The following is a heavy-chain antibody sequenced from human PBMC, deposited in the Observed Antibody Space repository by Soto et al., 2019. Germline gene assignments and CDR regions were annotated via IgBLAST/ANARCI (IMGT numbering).Heavy chain of an antibody. V-gene: IGHV5-51*01. Sequence: PGESLKISCKGSGYSFTSYWIGWVRQMPGKGLEWMGIIYPGDSDTRYSPSFQGQVTISADKSISTAYLQWSSLKASDTAMYYCARAIRDFWSGYGSGKISPYGMDVWGQGTTVTVSS. CDR3: ARAIRDFWSGYGSGKISPYGMDV. D-gene: IGHD3-3*01. J-gene: IGHJ6*02. CDR1: GYSFTSYW. CDR2: IYPGDSDT.